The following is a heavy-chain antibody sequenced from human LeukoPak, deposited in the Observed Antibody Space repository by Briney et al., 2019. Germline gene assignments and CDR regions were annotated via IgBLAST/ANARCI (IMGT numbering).Heavy chain of an antibody. J-gene: IGHJ3*02. V-gene: IGHV1-18*01. Sequence: ASVKVSCKASGYTFTSYGISWVRQAPGQGLEWMGWISAYNGNTNYAQKLQGRVTMTTDTSTSTAYMELRSLRSDDTAVYYCARDLNVLRYFDWLWGDAFDIWGQGTMVTVSS. CDR1: GYTFTSYG. CDR3: ARDLNVLRYFDWLWGDAFDI. CDR2: ISAYNGNT. D-gene: IGHD3-9*01.